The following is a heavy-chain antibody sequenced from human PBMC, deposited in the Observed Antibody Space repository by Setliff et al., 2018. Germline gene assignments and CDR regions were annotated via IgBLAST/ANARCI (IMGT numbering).Heavy chain of an antibody. CDR2: IYTSGST. CDR1: GGSISSGSYY. V-gene: IGHV4-61*02. D-gene: IGHD5-18*01. Sequence: SETLSLTCTVSGGSISSGSYYWSWIRQPAGKGLEWIGRIYTSGSTNYNPSLTSRVTISRDTSQNQFSLKVNSVTAADTAVYYCTRLAARGYSYGSDYWGQGSLVTVSS. J-gene: IGHJ4*02. CDR3: TRLAARGYSYGSDY.